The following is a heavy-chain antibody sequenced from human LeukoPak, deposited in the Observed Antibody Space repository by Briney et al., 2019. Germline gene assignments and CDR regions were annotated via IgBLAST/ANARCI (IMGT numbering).Heavy chain of an antibody. J-gene: IGHJ4*02. Sequence: PGGSLRLSCAASGFTFSSYAMHWVRQAPGKGLEWVAVISYDGSNKYYADSVKGRFTMSRDNFKNTLYLQMNSLRAEDTAVYYCAKVSRFAVVPAAMLDYWGQGIQVTVSS. D-gene: IGHD2-2*01. CDR3: AKVSRFAVVPAAMLDY. V-gene: IGHV3-30-3*01. CDR1: GFTFSSYA. CDR2: ISYDGSNK.